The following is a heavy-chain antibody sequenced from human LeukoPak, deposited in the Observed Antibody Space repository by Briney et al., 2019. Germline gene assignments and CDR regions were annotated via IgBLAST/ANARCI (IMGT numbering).Heavy chain of an antibody. Sequence: SETLSLTCTVSGGSISGYYWNWIRQPPGKGLEWIGFIYYSGSTNYNPSLKSRVTISVDTSKNQFSLKLSSVTAADTAVYYCARSPPYCSRPGCYIGWFDPWGQGTLVTVSS. CDR3: ARSPPYCSRPGCYIGWFDP. D-gene: IGHD2-2*02. V-gene: IGHV4-59*01. J-gene: IGHJ5*02. CDR2: IYYSGST. CDR1: GGSISGYY.